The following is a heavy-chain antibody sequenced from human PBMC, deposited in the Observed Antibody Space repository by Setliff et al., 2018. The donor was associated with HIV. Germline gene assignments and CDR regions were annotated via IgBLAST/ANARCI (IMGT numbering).Heavy chain of an antibody. J-gene: IGHJ4*02. CDR3: ARGGVVTEFDY. Sequence: SETLSLTCAVYGGSFSGYYWSWIRQPPGKGLEWIGEINHSGSTNYNPSLKSRVTISVDTSKNQFSLKLSSVTAADTAVYYCARGGVVTEFDYWGRGTLVTVSS. D-gene: IGHD2-21*02. CDR2: INHSGST. CDR1: GGSFSGYY. V-gene: IGHV4-34*01.